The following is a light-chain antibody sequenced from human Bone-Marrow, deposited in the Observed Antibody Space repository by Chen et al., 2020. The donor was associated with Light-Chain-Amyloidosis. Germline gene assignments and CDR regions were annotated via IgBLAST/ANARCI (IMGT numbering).Light chain of an antibody. CDR2: SAS. CDR3: QQPDNFAAALT. Sequence: DIQMTQSPSFVSASVGDRVTVTCRASQAISTWLAWYQQKPGEAPKLLIYSASNLQRGVPSRFSGSVSGTSFTLTITSLQPEDFANYYCQQPDNFAAALTFGGGTKVEIK. J-gene: IGKJ4*01. V-gene: IGKV1-12*01. CDR1: QAISTW.